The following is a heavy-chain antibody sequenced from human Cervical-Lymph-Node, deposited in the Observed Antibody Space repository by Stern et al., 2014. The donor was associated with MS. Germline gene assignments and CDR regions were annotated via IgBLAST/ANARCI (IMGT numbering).Heavy chain of an antibody. V-gene: IGHV1-2*02. CDR3: ARELNWNDIFTNVFDI. CDR2: INAKSGVT. D-gene: IGHD1-20*01. Sequence: VQLVESGAEVKKPGASVKVSCKASGYTFSDHYMHWVRQAPGQGLEWMGWINAKSGVTNYAQKFQGRVTMPRDTSISTAYVELSSLRSDDTAVYYCARELNWNDIFTNVFDIWGQGTMVTVSS. J-gene: IGHJ3*02. CDR1: GYTFSDHY.